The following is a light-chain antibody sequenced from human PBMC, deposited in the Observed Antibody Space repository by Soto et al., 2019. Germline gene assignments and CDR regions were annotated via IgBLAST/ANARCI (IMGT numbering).Light chain of an antibody. V-gene: IGKV1-39*01. Sequence: DIPMTQSPSSLSAFVGDRVTITCRASQTISSHLNWYQQKPGKAPKLLIFAASKLQSGVPSRFTGSGSGTDFTLTITTLQPEDFATYYCQQNYNAPRTFGGGTKVEVK. J-gene: IGKJ4*01. CDR1: QTISSH. CDR2: AAS. CDR3: QQNYNAPRT.